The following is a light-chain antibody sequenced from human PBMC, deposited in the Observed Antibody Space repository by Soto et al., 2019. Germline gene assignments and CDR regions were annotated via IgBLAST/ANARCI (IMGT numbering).Light chain of an antibody. V-gene: IGKV3-15*01. Sequence: EIVLTQSPGTLSVSTGERATLSCRASQSVSNNYLAWYQRKPGQAPRLLIYDASTRATGIPARFSGSGSGTEFTLTISSLQSEDFAVYYCHQYNNWPSWTFGQGTKVDIK. CDR1: QSVSNN. CDR2: DAS. J-gene: IGKJ1*01. CDR3: HQYNNWPSWT.